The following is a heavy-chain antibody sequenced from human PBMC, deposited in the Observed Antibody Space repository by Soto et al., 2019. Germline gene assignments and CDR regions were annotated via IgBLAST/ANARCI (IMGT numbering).Heavy chain of an antibody. V-gene: IGHV1-46*01. D-gene: IGHD2-2*01. CDR2: INPSGGIT. CDR1: GYTLTSYY. Sequence: ASVKVSCKASGYTLTSYYLHWVRQAPGQGPEWMGIINPSGGITNDAQKFQDRVTMTSDTSTSTVYMELSSLRSEDTAVYYCARGMGTTRYYYYYGMDVWGQGTTVTVSS. J-gene: IGHJ6*02. CDR3: ARGMGTTRYYYYYGMDV.